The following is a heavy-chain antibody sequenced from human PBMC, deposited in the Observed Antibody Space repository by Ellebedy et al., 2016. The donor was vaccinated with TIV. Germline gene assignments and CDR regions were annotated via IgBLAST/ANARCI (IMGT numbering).Heavy chain of an antibody. Sequence: GESLKISCAASGFTFSSYAMSWVRQAPGKGLEWVSGISGSGGRTYYADSVKGRFTIARDNSKITLYLRMNSLRAEDTAVYYCARDRGGEGATNGFDYWGQGTLVTVSS. J-gene: IGHJ4*02. CDR1: GFTFSSYA. CDR2: ISGSGGRT. D-gene: IGHD1-26*01. V-gene: IGHV3-23*01. CDR3: ARDRGGEGATNGFDY.